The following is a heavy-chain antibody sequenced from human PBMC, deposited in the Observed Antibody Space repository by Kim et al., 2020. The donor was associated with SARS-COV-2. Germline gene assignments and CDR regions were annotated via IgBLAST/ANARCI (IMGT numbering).Heavy chain of an antibody. J-gene: IGHJ4*02. V-gene: IGHV4-39*01. CDR3: ARQSRGLVPHY. CDR2: IYYSGIT. Sequence: SETLSLTFTVSGDSISSSSYYWGWIRQPPGKGLVWIGTIYYSGITDYNPSLKRRLTIIVDTSKNQTSLKLSSVTAADTAVYYCARQSRGLVPHYWGQGTLVTVFS. CDR1: GDSISSSSYY. D-gene: IGHD6-6*01.